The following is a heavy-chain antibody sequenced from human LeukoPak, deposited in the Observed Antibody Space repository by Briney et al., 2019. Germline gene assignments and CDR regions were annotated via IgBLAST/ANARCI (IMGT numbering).Heavy chain of an antibody. CDR3: ARAPVSMGDYKYYGMDV. J-gene: IGHJ6*01. CDR1: GGFISSYY. Sequence: SETLSLTCSVSGGFISSYYWNWIRQPPGKGLEWIGYIYYSGSTNYKPSLKSRVTISVDTSKNQFFLKLNSVTAADTAVYYCARAPVSMGDYKYYGMDVWGQGTTVTVSS. V-gene: IGHV4-59*12. CDR2: IYYSGST. D-gene: IGHD3-16*01.